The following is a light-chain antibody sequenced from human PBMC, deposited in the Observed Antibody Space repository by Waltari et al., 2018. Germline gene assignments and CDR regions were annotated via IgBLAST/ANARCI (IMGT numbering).Light chain of an antibody. CDR1: SSEVESDTP. Sequence: HSALTQAASVSGSPGQSITISCTGVSSEVESDTPVSCYQQHPGKVPKLLLYEGNKRPSGVSNRFSGSKSGDTASLTISGLQAEDEADYYCCSYVTSRTFVFGGGTKLTVL. CDR2: EGN. J-gene: IGLJ2*01. CDR3: CSYVTSRTFV. V-gene: IGLV2-23*03.